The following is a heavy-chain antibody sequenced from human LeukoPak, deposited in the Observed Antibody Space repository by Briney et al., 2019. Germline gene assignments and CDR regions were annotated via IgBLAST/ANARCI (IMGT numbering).Heavy chain of an antibody. D-gene: IGHD3-22*01. CDR1: GFTFSSYG. CDR2: ISYDGSNK. CDR3: AITTYYYDSSGALDF. J-gene: IGHJ4*02. Sequence: GRSLRLSCAASGFTFSSYGMHWVRQAPGKGLEWVAVISYDGSNKYYADSVKGRFTISRDNSKNTLYLQMNSLRAEDTAVYYCAITTYYYDSSGALDFCGQGTLVTVS. V-gene: IGHV3-30*03.